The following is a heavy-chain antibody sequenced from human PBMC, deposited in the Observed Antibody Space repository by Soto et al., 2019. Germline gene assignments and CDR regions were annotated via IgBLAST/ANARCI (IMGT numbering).Heavy chain of an antibody. D-gene: IGHD3-22*01. CDR2: ISGSGGST. CDR1: GFTFSSYA. Sequence: GRSLRLSCAASGFTFSSYAMSWVRQAPGKGLEWVSAISGSGGSTYYADSVKGRFTISRDNSKNTLYLQMNSLRAEDTAVYYCANPRVRMTLHKYYDHSSGSQWAFDIWGQGTMVTVSS. CDR3: ANPRVRMTLHKYYDHSSGSQWAFDI. J-gene: IGHJ3*02. V-gene: IGHV3-23*01.